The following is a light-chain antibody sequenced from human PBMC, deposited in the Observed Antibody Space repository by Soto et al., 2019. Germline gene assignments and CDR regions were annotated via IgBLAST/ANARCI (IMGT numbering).Light chain of an antibody. V-gene: IGKV3-20*01. CDR1: QSVSSGY. Sequence: EIVLTQSPGTLSLSPGERATLSCRARQSVSSGYLAWYQHKPGQAPRLLIYGASSRATGIPDRFSGSGSGTDFTLTISRLEPEDFAVYYCQQYGSSPQTFGQGTKVEI. J-gene: IGKJ1*01. CDR2: GAS. CDR3: QQYGSSPQT.